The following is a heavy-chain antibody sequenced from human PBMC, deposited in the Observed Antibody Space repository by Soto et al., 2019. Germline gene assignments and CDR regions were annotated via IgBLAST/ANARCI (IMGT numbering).Heavy chain of an antibody. CDR1: GGTFSSYT. D-gene: IGHD4-17*01. Sequence: SVKVSCKASGGTFSSYTISWVRQAPGQGLEWMGRIIPILGIANYAQKFQGRVTITADKSTSTAYMELSSLRSEDTAVYYCARDYGGNSHRILDYWGQGTLVTVSS. CDR3: ARDYGGNSHRILDY. J-gene: IGHJ4*02. V-gene: IGHV1-69*04. CDR2: IIPILGIA.